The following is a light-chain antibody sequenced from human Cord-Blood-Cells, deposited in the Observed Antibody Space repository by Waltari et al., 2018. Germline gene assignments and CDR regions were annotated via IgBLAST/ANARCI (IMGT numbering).Light chain of an antibody. CDR2: EGS. Sequence: QSALTPPASVSRSPGQSITISCTCTRSHVGCYNLVSWYQQHPDKPPKLMIYEGSKRPSGVSNRFSVSKSGNTASLTIAGLQAEDEADYYCCSYAGSSTWVFGGGTKLTVL. CDR1: RSHVGCYNL. CDR3: CSYAGSSTWV. V-gene: IGLV2-23*01. J-gene: IGLJ3*02.